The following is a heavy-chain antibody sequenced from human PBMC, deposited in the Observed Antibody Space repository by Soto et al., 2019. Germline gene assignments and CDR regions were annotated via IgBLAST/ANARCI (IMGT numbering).Heavy chain of an antibody. Sequence: GGSLRLSCAASGFTFSSYSMNWVRQAPGKGLEWVSSISSSSSYIYYADSVKGRFTISRDNAKNSLYLQMNSLRAEDTAVYYCAGLLVPAVLPLRLGQYGMDVWCQGTIGTVSS. J-gene: IGHJ6*02. V-gene: IGHV3-21*01. D-gene: IGHD2-2*02. CDR1: GFTFSSYS. CDR2: ISSSSSYI. CDR3: AGLLVPAVLPLRLGQYGMDV.